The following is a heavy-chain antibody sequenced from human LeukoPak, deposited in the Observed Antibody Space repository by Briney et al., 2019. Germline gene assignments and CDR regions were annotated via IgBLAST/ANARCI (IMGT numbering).Heavy chain of an antibody. CDR2: INTNTGNP. CDR1: GYTFTSYG. Sequence: ASVKVSCKASGYTFTSYGMNWVRQAPGQGLEWMGWINTNTGNPTYAQGFTGRFVFSLDTSVSTAYLQISSLKAEDTAVYYCARDPPWAAAGILDAFDIWGQGTMVTVSS. CDR3: ARDPPWAAAGILDAFDI. J-gene: IGHJ3*02. V-gene: IGHV7-4-1*02. D-gene: IGHD6-13*01.